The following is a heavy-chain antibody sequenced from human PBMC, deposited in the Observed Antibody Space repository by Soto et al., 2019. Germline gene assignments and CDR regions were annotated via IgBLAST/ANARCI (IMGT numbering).Heavy chain of an antibody. J-gene: IGHJ4*02. CDR3: AKDRGYSSSGLDY. D-gene: IGHD6-6*01. Sequence: EVQLLESGGGLVQPGGSLRLSCAASGFTFSSYAMSWVHQAPGKGLEWVSAISGSGGSTYYADSVKGRFTISRDNSKNTLFLQMNSLRAEDTAVYYCAKDRGYSSSGLDYWGQGTLVTVSS. CDR2: ISGSGGST. V-gene: IGHV3-23*01. CDR1: GFTFSSYA.